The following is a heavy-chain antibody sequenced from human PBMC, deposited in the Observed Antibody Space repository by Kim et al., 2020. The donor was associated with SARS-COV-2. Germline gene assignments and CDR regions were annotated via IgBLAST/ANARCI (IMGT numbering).Heavy chain of an antibody. CDR1: GGSFSGYY. CDR3: ARDTRGSGAGVAY. D-gene: IGHD3-10*01. CDR2: INHSGST. V-gene: IGHV4-34*01. Sequence: SETLSLTCAVYGGSFSGYYWSWIRQPPGKGLEWIGEINHSGSTNYNPSLKSRVTISVDTSKNQFSLKLSSVTAADTAVYYCARDTRGSGAGVAYWGQGTLVTVSS. J-gene: IGHJ4*02.